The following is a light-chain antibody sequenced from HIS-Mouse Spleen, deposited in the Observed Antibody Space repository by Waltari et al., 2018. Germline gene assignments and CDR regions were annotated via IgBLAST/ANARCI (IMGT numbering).Light chain of an antibody. Sequence: SYELTQPPSVSVSPGHTARITCSGAAWTKTYAYWYQQKSGQAPVLVIYEDSKRPSGIPERFSGSSSGTMATLTISGAQVEDEADYYCYSTDSSGNRVFGGGTKLTVL. CDR3: YSTDSSGNRV. CDR2: EDS. J-gene: IGLJ2*01. CDR1: AWTKTY. V-gene: IGLV3-10*01.